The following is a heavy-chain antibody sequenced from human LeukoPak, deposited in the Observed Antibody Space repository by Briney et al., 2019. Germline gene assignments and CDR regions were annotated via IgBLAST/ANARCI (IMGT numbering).Heavy chain of an antibody. J-gene: IGHJ6*02. CDR3: ARDLFIGGYYYGMDV. V-gene: IGHV4-59*01. D-gene: IGHD2-15*01. Sequence: PSQTLSLTCTVSGGSIISYYWSWIRQPPGKELEWIGYIYYSGSTNYNPSLKSRVTISVDMSKNQFSLKLSSVTAADTAVYYCARDLFIGGYYYGMDVWGQGTTVTVSS. CDR1: GGSIISYY. CDR2: IYYSGST.